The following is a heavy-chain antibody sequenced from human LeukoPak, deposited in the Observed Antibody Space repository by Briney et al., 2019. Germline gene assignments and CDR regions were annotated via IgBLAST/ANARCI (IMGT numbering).Heavy chain of an antibody. CDR2: IYHSGST. Sequence: SETLSLTCAVSGGSISSSNWWSWVRQPPGKGLEWIGEIYHSGSTNYNPSLKSRVTISVDKSKNQFSLKLSSVTAADTAVYYCASGYSSSWRGMIDYWGQGTLVTVSS. D-gene: IGHD6-13*01. CDR1: GGSISSSNW. V-gene: IGHV4-4*02. CDR3: ASGYSSSWRGMIDY. J-gene: IGHJ4*02.